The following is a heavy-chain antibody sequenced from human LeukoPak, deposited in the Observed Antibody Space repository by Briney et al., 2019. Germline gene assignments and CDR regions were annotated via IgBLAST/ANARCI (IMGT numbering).Heavy chain of an antibody. CDR3: ARGAVAGFDH. CDR2: IYYSGST. CDR1: GGSISSSSFY. J-gene: IGHJ4*02. V-gene: IGHV4-61*01. D-gene: IGHD6-19*01. Sequence: SETLSLTCIVSGGSISSSSFYWSWIRQSPGKGLEWIGYIYYSGSTYYNPSLQSRVTISLDTSKNRFSLKLSSLTAADTAVYYCARGAVAGFDHWGQGTLVTVSS.